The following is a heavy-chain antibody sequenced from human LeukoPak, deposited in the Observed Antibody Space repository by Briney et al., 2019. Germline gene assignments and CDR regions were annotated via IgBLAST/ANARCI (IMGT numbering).Heavy chain of an antibody. CDR1: GGSISSSIYY. CDR3: ARGAPVVTLQTNLYYFDY. Sequence: PSETLSLTCTVSGGSISSSIYYWGWIRQPPGKGLEWIGSIYYSGSTYYNPSLKSRVTISVDTSKNQFSLKLSSVTAADTAVYYCARGAPVVTLQTNLYYFDYWGQGTLVTVSS. J-gene: IGHJ4*02. D-gene: IGHD4-23*01. CDR2: IYYSGST. V-gene: IGHV4-39*07.